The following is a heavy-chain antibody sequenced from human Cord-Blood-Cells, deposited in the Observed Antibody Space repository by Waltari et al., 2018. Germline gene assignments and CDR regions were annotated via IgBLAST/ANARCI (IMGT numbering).Heavy chain of an antibody. Sequence: QVQLVQSGAEVKKPGASVKVSCKVSGYTLTELSMHWVRQAPGKGLEWMGGFEPEDGETIYAQKFQGRVTMTEDTSTDTAYMELSSLRSEDTAVYYCATEVYCSSTSCYTFAFDIWGQGTMVTVSS. CDR2: FEPEDGET. J-gene: IGHJ3*02. V-gene: IGHV1-24*01. CDR3: ATEVYCSSTSCYTFAFDI. D-gene: IGHD2-2*02. CDR1: GYTLTELS.